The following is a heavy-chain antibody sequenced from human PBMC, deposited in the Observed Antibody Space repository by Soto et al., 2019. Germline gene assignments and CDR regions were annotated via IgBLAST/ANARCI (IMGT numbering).Heavy chain of an antibody. J-gene: IGHJ6*02. D-gene: IGHD6-6*01. CDR3: AIAARSRGNYYYYYGMDV. CDR2: IILIFGTA. Sequence: GASVKVSCKASGGTFSSYAISWVRQAPGQGLEWMGGIILIFGTANYAQKFQGRVTITADESTSTAYMELSSLRSEDTAVYYCAIAARSRGNYYYYYGMDVWGQGTTVTVSS. CDR1: GGTFSSYA. V-gene: IGHV1-69*13.